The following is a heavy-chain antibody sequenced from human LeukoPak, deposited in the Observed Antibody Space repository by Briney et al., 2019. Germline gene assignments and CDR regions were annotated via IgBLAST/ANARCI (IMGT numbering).Heavy chain of an antibody. J-gene: IGHJ4*02. Sequence: ASVKVSCKASGYTFTSYAMNWVRQAPGQGLEWMGWINPNSGDTDYAQKFQGRVTMTRDTSISTAYMELRSLRSDDTAVYYCATKGYDILTGYVDYWGQGTLVTVSS. CDR3: ATKGYDILTGYVDY. CDR2: INPNSGDT. D-gene: IGHD3-9*01. V-gene: IGHV1-2*02. CDR1: GYTFTSYA.